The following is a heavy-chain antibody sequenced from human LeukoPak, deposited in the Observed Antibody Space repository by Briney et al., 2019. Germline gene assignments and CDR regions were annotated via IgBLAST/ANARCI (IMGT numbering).Heavy chain of an antibody. J-gene: IGHJ4*02. CDR2: INSDGSIT. V-gene: IGHV3-74*01. D-gene: IGHD5-12*01. CDR3: ARVRATFSPHFDN. CDR1: GFTFSSYW. Sequence: GGSLRLSRAASGFTFSSYWMHWVRQAPGKGLMWVSRINSDGSITSYADSVKGRFTISRDNAKDTLYVQMNSLRAEDTAVYYCARVRATFSPHFDNWGQGTLVTVSS.